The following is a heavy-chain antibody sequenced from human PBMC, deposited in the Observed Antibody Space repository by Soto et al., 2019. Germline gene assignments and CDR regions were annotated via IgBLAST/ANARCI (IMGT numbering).Heavy chain of an antibody. CDR3: ARGRTVNFYGMDV. CDR2: INPHSGDT. D-gene: IGHD4-17*01. CDR1: GYTFTDHY. Sequence: QVQLVQSGAEVKKPGASVKVSYVASGYTFTDHYIHWVRQAPGQGLEWMAWINPHSGDTIYAQKFQGRVTLTRDTSISTAYMELSRLRSDDTAVYYCARGRTVNFYGMDVWGQGTTVTVSS. J-gene: IGHJ6*02. V-gene: IGHV1-2*02.